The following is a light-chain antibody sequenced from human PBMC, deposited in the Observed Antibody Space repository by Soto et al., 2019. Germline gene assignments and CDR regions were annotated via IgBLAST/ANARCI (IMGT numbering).Light chain of an antibody. J-gene: IGKJ5*01. V-gene: IGKV3-15*01. CDR1: QSVSSN. CDR2: GAS. CDR3: QHYNNWPPWT. Sequence: EIVVTQSPATLSVSPGERATFSCRASQSVSSNLAWYQQKPGQAPRLLIYGASIRATGIPARFSGSGSGTEFTLTISSLQSEDFAVYYCQHYNNWPPWTFGQGTRLEIK.